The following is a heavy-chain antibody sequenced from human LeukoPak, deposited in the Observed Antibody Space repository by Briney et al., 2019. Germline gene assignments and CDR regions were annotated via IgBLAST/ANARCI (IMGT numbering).Heavy chain of an antibody. CDR1: GYSFSTYW. V-gene: IGHV5-51*01. CDR2: IYPGDPDT. D-gene: IGHD5-12*01. J-gene: IGHJ4*02. Sequence: GESLKISCEGSGYSFSTYWIGWVRQMPGKGLEWMAIIYPGDPDTRYSPSFQGQVTISADKSISTAYLQWSSLKASDTAMYYCARHIVYSGYGLIDYWGQGTLVTVSS. CDR3: ARHIVYSGYGLIDY.